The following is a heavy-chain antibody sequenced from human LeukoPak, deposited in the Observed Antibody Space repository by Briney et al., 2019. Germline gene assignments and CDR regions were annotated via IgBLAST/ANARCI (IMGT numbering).Heavy chain of an antibody. V-gene: IGHV4-59*01. Sequence: SETLSLTCTVSGGSISSYYWSWIRQPPGKGLECIGYIYYSGSTNYNPSLKSRVTISVDTSKNQFSLKLSSVTAADTAVYYCARGRFLAMHWFDPWGQGTLVTVSS. D-gene: IGHD3-3*01. CDR1: GGSISSYY. CDR3: ARGRFLAMHWFDP. J-gene: IGHJ5*02. CDR2: IYYSGST.